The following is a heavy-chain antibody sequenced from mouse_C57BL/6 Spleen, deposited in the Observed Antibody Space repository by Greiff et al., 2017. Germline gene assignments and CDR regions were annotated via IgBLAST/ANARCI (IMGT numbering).Heavy chain of an antibody. J-gene: IGHJ2*01. D-gene: IGHD2-1*01. Sequence: EVQRVESGGGLVKPGGSLKLSCAASGFTFSSYAMSWVRQTPEKMLEWVATISDGGSYTYSPDNVKGRFTISRDNAKNNLYLQMSHLKSEDTAMYYCARDNGNYYFDYWGQGTTLTVSS. CDR1: GFTFSSYA. CDR2: ISDGGSYT. V-gene: IGHV5-4*01. CDR3: ARDNGNYYFDY.